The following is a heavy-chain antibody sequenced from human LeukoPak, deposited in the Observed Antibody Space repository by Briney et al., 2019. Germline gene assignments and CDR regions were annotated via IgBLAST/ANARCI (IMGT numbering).Heavy chain of an antibody. Sequence: GGSLRLSCAASEFTFSSYWMIWVRQAPGKGLEWVANINQVGSEKYYVDSVKGRFTISRDNSKNTLYLQMNSLRAEDTAVYYCAGSAAGSFAWFDPWGQGTLVTVSS. J-gene: IGHJ5*02. V-gene: IGHV3-7*02. D-gene: IGHD6-13*01. CDR1: EFTFSSYW. CDR2: INQVGSEK. CDR3: AGSAAGSFAWFDP.